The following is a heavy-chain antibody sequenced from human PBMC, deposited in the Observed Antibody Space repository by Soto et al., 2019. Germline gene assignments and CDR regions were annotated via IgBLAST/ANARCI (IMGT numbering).Heavy chain of an antibody. Sequence: SGPTLVNPTQTLTLTCTFSGFSLSTSGVGVGWIRQPPGKALEWLALIYWDDDKRYSPSLKSRLTITKDTSKNQVVLTMTNMDPVDTATYYCAHSQSSGGRPLLLVPWFDPWGHGTLVTVSS. CDR1: GFSLSTSGVG. J-gene: IGHJ5*02. CDR2: IYWDDDK. D-gene: IGHD2-15*01. CDR3: AHSQSSGGRPLLLVPWFDP. V-gene: IGHV2-5*02.